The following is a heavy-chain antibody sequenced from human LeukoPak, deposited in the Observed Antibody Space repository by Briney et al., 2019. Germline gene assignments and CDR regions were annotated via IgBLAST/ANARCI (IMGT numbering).Heavy chain of an antibody. V-gene: IGHV4-30-4*01. Sequence: SQTLSLTCTVSGGSISSGDYYWSWIRQPPGKGPEWIAYMYYSGSTYYNPSLKSRVTMSADTSKNQLSLKLSSVTAADTAVYYCARPYYYDSRIDPWGQGILVTVSS. D-gene: IGHD3-22*01. CDR1: GGSISSGDYY. CDR3: ARPYYYDSRIDP. CDR2: MYYSGST. J-gene: IGHJ5*02.